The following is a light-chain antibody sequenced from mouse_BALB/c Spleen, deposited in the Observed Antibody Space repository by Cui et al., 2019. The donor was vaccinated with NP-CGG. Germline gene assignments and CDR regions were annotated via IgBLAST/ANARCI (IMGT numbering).Light chain of an antibody. CDR2: GTN. J-gene: IGLJ1*01. Sequence: HAVVTQESALTTSPGETVTLTCRTSTGAVTTSNYANWVQEKPEHLFTGLIGGTNNRAPGVPARFSGSLSGDKSALTNTGAQTEDEAIYFCALCYSNHWVFGGGTRLTVL. V-gene: IGLV1*01. CDR3: ALCYSNHWV. CDR1: TGAVTTSNY.